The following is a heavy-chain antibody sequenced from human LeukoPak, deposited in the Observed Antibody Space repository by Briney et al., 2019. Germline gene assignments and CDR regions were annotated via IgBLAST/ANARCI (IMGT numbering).Heavy chain of an antibody. J-gene: IGHJ4*02. D-gene: IGHD2-2*01. Sequence: RGGSLRLSCAASGFTFSTYTMNWVRQAPGKGLEWVSSISSSSNNINYADSVKGRFTISRDNAMNSVHLQMNSLRVEDTAVYYCARGYQRPDYWGQGTLITVSS. V-gene: IGHV3-21*01. CDR2: ISSSSNNI. CDR3: ARGYQRPDY. CDR1: GFTFSTYT.